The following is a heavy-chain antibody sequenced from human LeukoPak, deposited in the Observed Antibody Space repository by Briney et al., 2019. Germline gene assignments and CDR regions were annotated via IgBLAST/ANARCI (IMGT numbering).Heavy chain of an antibody. CDR2: IRKKANSDTT. Sequence: AGGSLRLSCAASAFTFSDHYMDWVRQAPGKGLEWVGRIRKKANSDTTEYAASVKGRFTISRDDSKSSLYLQMNSLKTEDTAVYYCARAWYDRSGYYPDYWGQGTLVTVSS. CDR3: ARAWYDRSGYYPDY. CDR1: AFTFSDHY. V-gene: IGHV3-72*01. J-gene: IGHJ4*02. D-gene: IGHD3-22*01.